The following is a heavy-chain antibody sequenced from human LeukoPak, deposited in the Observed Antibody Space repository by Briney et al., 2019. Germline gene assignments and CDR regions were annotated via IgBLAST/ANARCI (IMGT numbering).Heavy chain of an antibody. CDR3: ARGYGSGSYYF. J-gene: IGHJ4*02. D-gene: IGHD3-10*01. Sequence: GGSLRLSCAASGFSVSSNYMNWVRQAPGKGLEWVSITYNVGTTYYTDSVEGRFTISRDNSKNTLYLQMNSLRADDTAVYYCARGYGSGSYYFWGQGTLVTVSS. V-gene: IGHV3-66*01. CDR2: TYNVGTT. CDR1: GFSVSSNY.